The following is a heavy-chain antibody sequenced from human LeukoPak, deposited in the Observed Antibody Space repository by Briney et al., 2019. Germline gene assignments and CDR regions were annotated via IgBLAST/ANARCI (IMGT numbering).Heavy chain of an antibody. Sequence: PGGSLRLSCAASGFTFSTYWMSWVRQAPGKGLECVASINQGESAKFYVDSVKGRFTISRDNAKNSLFLQMNSLRAEDTAFYYCARDPGIAAAGTVGYFDSWGQGILVTVSS. CDR3: ARDPGIAAAGTVGYFDS. CDR2: INQGESAK. D-gene: IGHD6-13*01. J-gene: IGHJ4*02. CDR1: GFTFSTYW. V-gene: IGHV3-7*01.